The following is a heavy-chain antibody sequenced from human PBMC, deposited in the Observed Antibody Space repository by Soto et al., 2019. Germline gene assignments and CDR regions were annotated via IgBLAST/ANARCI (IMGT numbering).Heavy chain of an antibody. CDR2: IIPIFGTA. V-gene: IGHV1-69*12. CDR1: GGTFSSYA. J-gene: IGHJ5*02. CDR3: ARDRGPSSGYNPYWSDP. Sequence: QVQLVQSGAEVKKPGSSVKVSCKASGGTFSSYAITWVRQAPGQGLEWMGGIIPIFGTANYAQKFQGRVTITADESTSTAYMEVSRRRSEDTAVYYCARDRGPSSGYNPYWSDPWAPGTLVTVSS. D-gene: IGHD3-22*01.